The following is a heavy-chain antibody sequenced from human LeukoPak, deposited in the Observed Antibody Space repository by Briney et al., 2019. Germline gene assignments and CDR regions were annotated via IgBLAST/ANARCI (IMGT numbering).Heavy chain of an antibody. J-gene: IGHJ4*02. CDR1: RFTVSSNY. D-gene: IGHD3-10*02. CDR3: AREVCLDY. CDR2: IYSGGST. Sequence: AGGSLRLSCAASRFTVSSNYMSWVRQAPGKGLEWVSVIYSGGSTYYADSVKGRFTNSRDNSKNTSYLRMNSLRGEDTAVEYCAREVCLDYWGQGTLVTVSS. V-gene: IGHV3-53*01.